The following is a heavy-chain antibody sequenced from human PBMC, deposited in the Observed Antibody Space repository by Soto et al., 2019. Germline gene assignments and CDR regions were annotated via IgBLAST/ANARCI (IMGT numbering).Heavy chain of an antibody. CDR2: IWYDGSNK. CDR3: ARDSRRNYGMDV. V-gene: IGHV3-33*01. CDR1: GFTFSSYG. Sequence: SGGSLRLSCAASGFTFSSYGMHWVRQAPGKGLEWVAVIWYDGSNKYYADSVKGRFTISRDNSKNTLYLQMNSLRAEDTAVYYCARDSRRNYGMDVWGQGTTVTVSS. J-gene: IGHJ6*02.